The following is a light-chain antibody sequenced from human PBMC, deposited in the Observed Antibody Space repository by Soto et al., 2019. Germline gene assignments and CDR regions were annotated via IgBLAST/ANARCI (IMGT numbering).Light chain of an antibody. CDR1: SSDVGSYNR. V-gene: IGLV2-18*02. Sequence: ALTQPPSVSGSPGQSVAISCTGTSSDVGSYNRVSWYQQPPGTAPKLMIYDVNNRPPGVPDRFSGSKSGNTASLTISGLQAEDEADYYCSSYTISSTYVFGTGTKVTVL. CDR3: SSYTISSTYV. J-gene: IGLJ1*01. CDR2: DVN.